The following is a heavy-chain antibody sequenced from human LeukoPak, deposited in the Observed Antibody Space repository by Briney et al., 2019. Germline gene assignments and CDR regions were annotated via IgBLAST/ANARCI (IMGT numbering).Heavy chain of an antibody. CDR2: ISGSGGST. J-gene: IGHJ4*02. CDR1: GFTFSSYA. CDR3: AKATYSSGWFHFDY. V-gene: IGHV3-23*01. Sequence: QPGGSLRLSCAASGFTFSSYAMSWVRQAPGKGLEWVSAISGSGGSTYYADSVKGRFTIPRDNSKNTLYLQMNSLRAEDTAVYYCAKATYSSGWFHFDYWGQGTLVTVSS. D-gene: IGHD6-19*01.